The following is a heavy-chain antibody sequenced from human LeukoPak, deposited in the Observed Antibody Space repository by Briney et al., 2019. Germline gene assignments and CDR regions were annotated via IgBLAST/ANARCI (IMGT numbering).Heavy chain of an antibody. Sequence: QAGGSLRLSCAASGFTVSSYEMNWVXQAPGXGLEWVSYISRSGDTIYYADSVKGRFTISRDNAKNSLYLQMNSLRAEDTAVYYCARERGYSGYDYFIDSPSDSWGQGTLVTVSS. V-gene: IGHV3-48*03. D-gene: IGHD5-12*01. CDR3: ARERGYSGYDYFIDSPSDS. CDR2: ISRSGDTI. J-gene: IGHJ4*02. CDR1: GFTVSSYE.